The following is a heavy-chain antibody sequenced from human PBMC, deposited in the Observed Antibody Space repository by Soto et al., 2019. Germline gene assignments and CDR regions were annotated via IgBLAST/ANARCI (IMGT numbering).Heavy chain of an antibody. V-gene: IGHV4-59*01. J-gene: IGHJ4*02. CDR3: ARWVSGYQYKFDY. D-gene: IGHD5-18*01. CDR2: IYYSGST. Sequence: SETLSLTCTVSGGSIISYYWSWILQPPWKGLEWIGYIYYSGSTNYNPSLKSRVTISVDTSKNQFSLKLSSVTAADTAVYYCARWVSGYQYKFDYWGQGTLVTVSS. CDR1: GGSIISYY.